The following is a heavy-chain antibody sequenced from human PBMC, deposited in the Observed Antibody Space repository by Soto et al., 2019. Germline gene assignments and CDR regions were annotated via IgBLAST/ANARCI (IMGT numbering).Heavy chain of an antibody. J-gene: IGHJ4*02. V-gene: IGHV4-59*08. CDR2: IYYSGST. Sequence: QVQLQESGPGLVKPSETLSLTCTVSGGSISSYYWSWIRQPPGKGLEWIGYIYYSGSTNYNPSLKSRVTISVDTSKNKFALKLSSVTAADTAVYYCARHRAISSSWSFDYWGQGTLVTVSS. D-gene: IGHD6-13*01. CDR1: GGSISSYY. CDR3: ARHRAISSSWSFDY.